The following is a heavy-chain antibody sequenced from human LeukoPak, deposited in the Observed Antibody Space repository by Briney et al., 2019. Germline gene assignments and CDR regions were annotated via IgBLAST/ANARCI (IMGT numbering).Heavy chain of an antibody. CDR1: GYTFTGYY. D-gene: IGHD3-10*01. J-gene: IGHJ6*03. V-gene: IGHV1-2*02. CDR3: ARDGRVVYYGSGAGNMDV. CDR2: INPNSGGT. Sequence: ASVKVSCKASGYTFTGYYMHWVRQAPGQGLEWMGWINPNSGGTNYAQKFQGRVTMTRDTSISTAYMELSRLRSDDTAVYYCARDGRVVYYGSGAGNMDVWGKGTTVTVSS.